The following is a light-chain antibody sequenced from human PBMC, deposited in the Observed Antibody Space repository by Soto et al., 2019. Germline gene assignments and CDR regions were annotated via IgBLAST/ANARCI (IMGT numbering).Light chain of an antibody. V-gene: IGLV2-11*01. J-gene: IGLJ2*01. Sequence: QSVLTQPRSVSGSPGQSVTISCTGTSSDVGGYNYVSWYQQHPGKVPKLMIYDVNKRPSGVPDRFSGSKSGNTASLTISGLQAEDEAEYYCCSYAGSYTLVFGGGTQLTVL. CDR2: DVN. CDR3: CSYAGSYTLV. CDR1: SSDVGGYNY.